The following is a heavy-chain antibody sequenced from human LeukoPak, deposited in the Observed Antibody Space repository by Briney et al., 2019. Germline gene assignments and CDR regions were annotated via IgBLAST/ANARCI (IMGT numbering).Heavy chain of an antibody. CDR1: GYTFTGYY. J-gene: IGHJ4*02. CDR2: INPNSGGT. CDR3: AIPAGAAAGYDY. D-gene: IGHD6-13*01. V-gene: IGHV1-2*02. Sequence: ASVKVSCKASGYTFTGYYMHWVRQAPGQGLEWMGWINPNSGGTNYAQKFQGRVTMTRDTSISTAYMKLSRLRSDDTAVYYCAIPAGAAAGYDYWGQGTLVTVSS.